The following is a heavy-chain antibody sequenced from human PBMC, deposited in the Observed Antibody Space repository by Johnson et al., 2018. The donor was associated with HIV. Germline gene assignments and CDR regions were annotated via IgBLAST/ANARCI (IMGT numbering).Heavy chain of an antibody. CDR3: AKGLDYGGLLCAFDI. CDR1: GFTFDDYG. D-gene: IGHD4-23*01. CDR2: INWNGGST. J-gene: IGHJ3*02. V-gene: IGHV3-20*04. Sequence: VQLVESGGGVVRPGGSLRLSCTASGFTFDDYGMTWVRQAPGKGLEWVSDINWNGGSTAYADSVTGRFTISRDNSKNTLYLQMNSLRPEDTAVYYCAKGLDYGGLLCAFDIWGQGTRVTVSS.